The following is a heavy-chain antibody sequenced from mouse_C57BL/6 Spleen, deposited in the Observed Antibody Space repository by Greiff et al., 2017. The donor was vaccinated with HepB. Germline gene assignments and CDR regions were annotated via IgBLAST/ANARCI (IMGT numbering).Heavy chain of an antibody. CDR3: AKEYYGPAWFAY. Sequence: VQLQQSGAELAKPGASVKLSCKASGYTFTSYWMHWVKQRPGQGLEWIGYINPSSGYTKYNQKFEDKATLTADKSSSTAYMQLSSLTYEDSAVYDCAKEYYGPAWFAYWGQGTLVTVSA. CDR2: INPSSGYT. D-gene: IGHD1-1*02. CDR1: GYTFTSYW. V-gene: IGHV1-7*01. J-gene: IGHJ3*01.